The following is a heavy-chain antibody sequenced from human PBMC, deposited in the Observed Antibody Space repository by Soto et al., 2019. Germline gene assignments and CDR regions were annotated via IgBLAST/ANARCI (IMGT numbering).Heavy chain of an antibody. Sequence: ASVKVSCKASGYTFTSYYMHWVRQAPRQGLEWMGIINPSGGSTSYAQKFQGRVTMTRDTSTSTVYMELSSLRSEDTAVYYCARVAHSLCSGGSCYSGYFDYWGQGTLVTVSS. CDR2: INPSGGST. CDR3: ARVAHSLCSGGSCYSGYFDY. V-gene: IGHV1-46*01. J-gene: IGHJ4*02. D-gene: IGHD2-15*01. CDR1: GYTFTSYY.